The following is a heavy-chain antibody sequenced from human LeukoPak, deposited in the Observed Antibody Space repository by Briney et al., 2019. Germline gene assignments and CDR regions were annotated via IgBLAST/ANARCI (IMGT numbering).Heavy chain of an antibody. Sequence: SVKVSWKASGGTFSSYAISWVRQAPGQGLEWMGRIIPILGIANYAQKFQGRVTITADKSTSTAYMELSSLRSEDTAVYYCARDSEVVAQHWGQGTLVTVSS. J-gene: IGHJ1*01. CDR1: GGTFSSYA. CDR3: ARDSEVVAQH. CDR2: IIPILGIA. V-gene: IGHV1-69*04. D-gene: IGHD2-15*01.